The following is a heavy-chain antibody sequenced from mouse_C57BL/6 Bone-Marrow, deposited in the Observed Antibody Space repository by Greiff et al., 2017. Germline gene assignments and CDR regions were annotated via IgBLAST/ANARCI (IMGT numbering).Heavy chain of an antibody. Sequence: QVQLKQPGAELVKPGASVKMSCKASGYTFTSYWITWVKQRPGQGLEWIGDIYPGSGSTNYNEKFKGKATLTVDTSSSTAYMQLSSLTSEDSAVYYCARWGITTVVEAMDYWGQGTSVTVSS. J-gene: IGHJ4*01. D-gene: IGHD1-1*01. CDR3: ARWGITTVVEAMDY. CDR1: GYTFTSYW. V-gene: IGHV1-55*01. CDR2: IYPGSGST.